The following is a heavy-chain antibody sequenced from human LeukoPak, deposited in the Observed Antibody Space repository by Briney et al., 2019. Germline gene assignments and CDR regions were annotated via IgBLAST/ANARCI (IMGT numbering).Heavy chain of an antibody. J-gene: IGHJ6*03. V-gene: IGHV4-59*08. CDR2: IYYSGST. Sequence: PSETLSLTCTVSGGSISSYYWSWIRQPPGKGLEWIGYIYYSGSTNYNPSLKSRVTISVDTSKNQFSLKLSSVTAADTAVYYCARMRYCSSTSCFRDYYYYMDVWGKGTTVTVSS. CDR3: ARMRYCSSTSCFRDYYYYMDV. CDR1: GGSISSYY. D-gene: IGHD2-2*01.